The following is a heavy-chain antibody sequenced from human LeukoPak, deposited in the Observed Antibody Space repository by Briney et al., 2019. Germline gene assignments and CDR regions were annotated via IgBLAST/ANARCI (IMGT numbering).Heavy chain of an antibody. Sequence: PSETLSLTCTVSGGSISSSSYYWGWIRQPPGKGLEWIGSIYYSGSTYYNPSLKSRVTISVDTSKNQFSLKLSSVTAADTAVYYCARAPYCSGGSCYWRFDYWGQGTLVTVSS. V-gene: IGHV4-39*01. J-gene: IGHJ4*02. CDR3: ARAPYCSGGSCYWRFDY. CDR2: IYYSGST. CDR1: GGSISSSSYY. D-gene: IGHD2-15*01.